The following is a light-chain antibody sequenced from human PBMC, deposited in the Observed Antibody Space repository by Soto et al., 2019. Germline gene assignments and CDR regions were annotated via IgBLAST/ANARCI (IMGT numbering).Light chain of an antibody. CDR2: SNY. J-gene: IGLJ1*01. V-gene: IGLV1-44*01. Sequence: VLTPPPSASGTPVQRVTISCSGSSSNIESNTVTWYQQLPGTAPKLVIYSNYDRPSGVPDRFSASKSGTSASLAISGLHSEDEADYYCASWDDSLNGHVLGTGTKVTVL. CDR1: SSNIESNT. CDR3: ASWDDSLNGHV.